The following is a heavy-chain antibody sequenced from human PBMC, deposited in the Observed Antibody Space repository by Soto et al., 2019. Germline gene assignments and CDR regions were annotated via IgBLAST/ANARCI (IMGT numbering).Heavy chain of an antibody. CDR3: ATYYDGTGYNFDY. Sequence: PGGSLRLSCATSGLTFKTYTMNWVRQAPGKGLEWVSCMSSSGSYIFYADSVKGRFTISRDNAKNSLYLQMDSLRAEDTAVYYCATYYDGTGYNFDYWGKGTLVTVSS. D-gene: IGHD3-22*01. V-gene: IGHV3-21*01. J-gene: IGHJ4*02. CDR1: GLTFKTYT. CDR2: MSSSGSYI.